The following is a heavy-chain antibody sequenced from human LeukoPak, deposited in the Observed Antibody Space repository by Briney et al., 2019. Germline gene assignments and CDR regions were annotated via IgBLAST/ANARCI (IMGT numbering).Heavy chain of an antibody. D-gene: IGHD3-10*01. J-gene: IGHJ6*02. V-gene: IGHV4-39*07. CDR1: GGSISSSSYY. CDR3: ARIGNYDSGSSIGMDV. CDR2: IYYSGST. Sequence: SETLSLTCTVSGGSISSSSYYWGWIRQPPGKGLEWIGSIYYSGSTYYNPSLKSRVTISVDTSKNQFSLKLSSVTAADTAVYYCARIGNYDSGSSIGMDVWGQGTTVTVSS.